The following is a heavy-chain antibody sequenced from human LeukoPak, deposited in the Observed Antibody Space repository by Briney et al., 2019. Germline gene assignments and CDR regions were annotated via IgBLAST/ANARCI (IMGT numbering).Heavy chain of an antibody. D-gene: IGHD3-16*01. V-gene: IGHV4-4*07. CDR2: IHFSETT. CDR3: ARGGFAPLDL. Sequence: PSETLSLTCTVSGGSISSSYWSWFRQPAGKGLEWIGRIHFSETTNNNPSLRSRGTLSLDTSKNRFSLNMTSVTAADTAVYYCARGGFAPLDLWGQGILVTVSS. CDR1: GGSISSSY. J-gene: IGHJ5*02.